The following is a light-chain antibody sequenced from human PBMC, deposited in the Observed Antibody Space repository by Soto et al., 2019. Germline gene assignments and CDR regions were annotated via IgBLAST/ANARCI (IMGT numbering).Light chain of an antibody. CDR2: AAS. V-gene: IGKV1-39*01. CDR3: HQSARTTRSYT. CDR1: QSISSY. Sequence: DIQMTQSPSSLSASVGDRVTITCRASQSISSYLNWYQQNPGKAPKLLIEAASRLQSGVPSRFXXSASGTDFTLTITSLAPADFAPYYCHQSARTTRSYTFGQWTKLDIK. J-gene: IGKJ2*01.